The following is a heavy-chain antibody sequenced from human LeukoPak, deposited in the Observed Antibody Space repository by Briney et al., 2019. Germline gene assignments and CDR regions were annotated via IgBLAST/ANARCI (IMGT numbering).Heavy chain of an antibody. J-gene: IGHJ3*02. CDR1: GGSFSGYY. D-gene: IGHD5/OR15-5a*01. CDR3: ARGHLVSNAFNI. V-gene: IGHV4-34*01. CDR2: INHSGST. Sequence: SETLSLTCAVYGGSFSGYYWSWIRQPPGKGLERIGEINHSGSTNYNPSLKSRVTISVDTSKNQFSLKLSSVTAADTAVYYCARGHLVSNAFNIWGQGTMVTVSS.